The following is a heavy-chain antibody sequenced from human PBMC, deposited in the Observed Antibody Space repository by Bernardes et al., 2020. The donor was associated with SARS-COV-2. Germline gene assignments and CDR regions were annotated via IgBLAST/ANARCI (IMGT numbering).Heavy chain of an antibody. CDR3: ARVLLGNYYGMDV. Sequence: GGSLRLSCAASGFTFSSYAMSWVRQAPGKGLEWVSAISGSGGSTYYADSVKGRFTISRDNSKNTLYLQMNSLRAEDTAVYYCARVLLGNYYGMDVWGQGTTVTVSS. CDR1: GFTFSSYA. J-gene: IGHJ6*02. V-gene: IGHV3-23*01. CDR2: ISGSGGST. D-gene: IGHD3-16*01.